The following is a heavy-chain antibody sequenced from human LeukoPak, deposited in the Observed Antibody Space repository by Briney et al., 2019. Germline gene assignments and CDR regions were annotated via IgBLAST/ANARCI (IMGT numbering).Heavy chain of an antibody. CDR3: ARLPITGTSPSPLRDAFDI. V-gene: IGHV4-30-2*03. CDR1: GGSISSGGYY. Sequence: SQTLSLTCTVSGGSISSGGYYWSWIRQPPGKGLEWIGSIYHSGSTYYNPSLKSRVTISVDTSKNQFSLKLSSATAADTAVYYCARLPITGTSPSPLRDAFDIWGQGTMVTVSS. D-gene: IGHD1-7*01. J-gene: IGHJ3*02. CDR2: IYHSGST.